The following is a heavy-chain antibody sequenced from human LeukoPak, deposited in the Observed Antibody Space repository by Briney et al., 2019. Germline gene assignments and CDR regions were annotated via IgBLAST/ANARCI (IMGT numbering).Heavy chain of an antibody. V-gene: IGHV3-30*03. CDR1: GFTFSSYG. CDR2: ISYDGSNK. Sequence: PGGSLRLSCAAFGFTFSSYGMHWVRQAPGKGLEWVAVISYDGSNKYYADSVKGRFTISRDNSKNTLYLQMNSLRAEDTAVYYCLYSSSSGDYWGQGTLVTVSS. J-gene: IGHJ4*02. D-gene: IGHD6-13*01. CDR3: LYSSSSGDY.